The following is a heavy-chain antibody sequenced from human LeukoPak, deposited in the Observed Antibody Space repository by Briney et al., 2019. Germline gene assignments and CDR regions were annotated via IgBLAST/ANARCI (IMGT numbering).Heavy chain of an antibody. CDR2: IYYSGST. J-gene: IGHJ4*02. V-gene: IGHV4-39*01. Sequence: SETLSLTCTVSGGSISSSSYYWGWIRQPPGKGLEWIGSIYYSGSTYYNPSLKSRVTISVDTSKNQFSLKLSSVTAADTAVYYCARLRGLLNFDYWGQETLVTVSS. CDR1: GGSISSSSYY. D-gene: IGHD3-10*01. CDR3: ARLRGLLNFDY.